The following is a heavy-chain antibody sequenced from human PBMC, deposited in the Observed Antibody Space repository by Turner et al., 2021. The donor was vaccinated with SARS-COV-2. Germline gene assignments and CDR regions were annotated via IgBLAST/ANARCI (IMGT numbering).Heavy chain of an antibody. CDR1: GGSISSKS. Sequence: QVQLQESGPGLVKPSETLSLTCTVSGGSISSKSWSWIRQSPGRGPEWIGYFYKIGSIDYNPTLSSRVTISVDTSKNQLSLNLISVTAADTAVYYWARHQGSASGYDHGMNVWGQGTAVIVSS. CDR2: FYKIGSI. J-gene: IGHJ6*02. CDR3: ARHQGSASGYDHGMNV. V-gene: IGHV4-59*08. D-gene: IGHD1-26*01.